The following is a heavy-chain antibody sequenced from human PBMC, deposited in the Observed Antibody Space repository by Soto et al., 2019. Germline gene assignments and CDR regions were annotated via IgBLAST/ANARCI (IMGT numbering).Heavy chain of an antibody. J-gene: IGHJ4*02. CDR3: ARDPVSLGYCSGGSCYLDY. CDR1: GFTFSSYS. V-gene: IGHV3-21*01. Sequence: GGSLRLSCAASGFTFSSYSMNWVRQAPGKGLEWVSSISSSSSYIYYADSVKGRFTISRDNAKNSLYLQMNSLRAEDTAVYYCARDPVSLGYCSGGSCYLDYWGQGTLVTVSS. D-gene: IGHD2-15*01. CDR2: ISSSSSYI.